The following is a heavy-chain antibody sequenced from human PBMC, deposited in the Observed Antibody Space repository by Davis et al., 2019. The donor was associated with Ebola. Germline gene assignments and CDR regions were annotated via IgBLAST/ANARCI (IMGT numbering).Heavy chain of an antibody. CDR3: VSNSSSSPWFDP. V-gene: IGHV4-38-2*01. J-gene: IGHJ5*02. Sequence: PSETLSLTCDVSGYFISSGYYWGWIRQPPGRGLEWVGTIYHSGSVYYNPPLKSRVTISVDTSKNRFSLNLTSVTAADTAVYYCVSNSSSSPWFDPWGRGTLVAVSS. D-gene: IGHD6-6*01. CDR2: IYHSGSV. CDR1: GYFISSGYY.